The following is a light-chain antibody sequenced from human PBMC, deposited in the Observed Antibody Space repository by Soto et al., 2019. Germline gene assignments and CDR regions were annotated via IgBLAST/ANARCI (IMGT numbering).Light chain of an antibody. CDR2: DAS. J-gene: IGKJ1*01. CDR3: QQYNSYSWT. V-gene: IGKV1-5*01. Sequence: DIQMTQSPSTLSASVGDRVTITCRASQSISSWLAWYQQKPGKAPKLLIYDASSLESGIPSRFSGSGSWTEFTLTIISLQPDDFASYYCQQYNSYSWTFGQVTKVEIK. CDR1: QSISSW.